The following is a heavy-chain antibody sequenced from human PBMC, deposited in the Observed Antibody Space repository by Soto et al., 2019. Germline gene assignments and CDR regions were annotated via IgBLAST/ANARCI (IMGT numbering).Heavy chain of an antibody. CDR3: ARDQIGARLLDYYYGMDV. CDR2: ISSTGLTT. J-gene: IGHJ6*02. D-gene: IGHD6-6*01. Sequence: GGSLRLSCAASGFIFTNYGMAWVRQAPGKGLEWVSLISSTGLTTYYADSVKGRFTISRDNSKNTLYLQMNSLRAEDTAVYYCARDQIGARLLDYYYGMDVWGQGTTVTVSS. V-gene: IGHV3-23*01. CDR1: GFIFTNYG.